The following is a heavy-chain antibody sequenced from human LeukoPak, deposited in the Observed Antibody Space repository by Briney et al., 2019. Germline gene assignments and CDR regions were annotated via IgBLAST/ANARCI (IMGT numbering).Heavy chain of an antibody. D-gene: IGHD3-16*02. CDR1: GYTFTSYG. Sequence: GASVKVSCKASGYTFTSYGISWVRQAPGQGLEWMGWISAYNGNTNYAQKLQGRVTMTTDTSTNTAYMELRSLRSDDTAVYYCVRDSLHPEMMTFGGLIVTLDYWGQGTLVTVSS. V-gene: IGHV1-18*01. J-gene: IGHJ4*02. CDR2: ISAYNGNT. CDR3: VRDSLHPEMMTFGGLIVTLDY.